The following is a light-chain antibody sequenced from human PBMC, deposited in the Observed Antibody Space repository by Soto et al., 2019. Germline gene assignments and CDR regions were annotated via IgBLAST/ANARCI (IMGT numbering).Light chain of an antibody. Sequence: DIQMTQSPSSLSASVGDRVTITCRASQNISTNLNWYQQKPMKAPKLLIYAASSLQSGVPSRFSGSGSGTDFTLTISSLQPEDLATYYCQQSYTTLGALTFGGGTKVEI. J-gene: IGKJ4*01. CDR1: QNISTN. CDR2: AAS. V-gene: IGKV1-39*01. CDR3: QQSYTTLGALT.